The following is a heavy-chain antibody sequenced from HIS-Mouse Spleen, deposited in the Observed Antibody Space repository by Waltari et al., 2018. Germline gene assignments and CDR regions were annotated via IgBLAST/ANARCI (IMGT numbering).Heavy chain of an antibody. J-gene: IGHJ3*02. CDR2: MYYSGST. CDR3: ARVKVLWDIVVVPAAKGDAFDI. D-gene: IGHD2-2*01. CDR1: GGSISSSSYH. V-gene: IGHV4-39*07. Sequence: QLQLQESGPGLVKPSETLSLTCTVSGGSISSSSYHWGWIRQPPGKGGGWIGSMYYSGSTYYNPSLKSRVTISVDTSKNQFSLKLSSVTAADTAVYYCARVKVLWDIVVVPAAKGDAFDIWGQGTMVTVSS.